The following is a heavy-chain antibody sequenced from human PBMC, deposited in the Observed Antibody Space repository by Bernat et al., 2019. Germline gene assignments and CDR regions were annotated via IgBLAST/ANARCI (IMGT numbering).Heavy chain of an antibody. CDR3: AKDLAAARPGLAGGYCDY. CDR2: ISGSGGST. V-gene: IGHV3-23*01. CDR1: GFTFSSYA. Sequence: EVQLLESGGGLVQPGGSLRLSCAASGFTFSSYAMSWVRQAPGKGLELVSAISGSGGSTYYADSVKGRFTISRDNSKNTLYLQMNSLRAEDTAVYDCAKDLAAARPGLAGGYCDYWGQGTMVTVSS. J-gene: IGHJ4*02. D-gene: IGHD6-13*01.